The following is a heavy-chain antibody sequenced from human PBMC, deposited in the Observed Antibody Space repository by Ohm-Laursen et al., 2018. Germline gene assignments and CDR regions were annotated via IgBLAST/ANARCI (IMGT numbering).Heavy chain of an antibody. D-gene: IGHD6-13*01. CDR1: GFTFSSYS. CDR3: AKTITAGGSDY. CDR2: ISSSSSYI. Sequence: SLRLSCAASGFTFSSYSMNWVRQAPGKGLEWVSSISSSSSYIYYADSVKGRFTISRDNSKNTLYLEMNSLRADDTAVYYCAKTITAGGSDYWGQGTLVTVSS. J-gene: IGHJ4*02. V-gene: IGHV3-21*04.